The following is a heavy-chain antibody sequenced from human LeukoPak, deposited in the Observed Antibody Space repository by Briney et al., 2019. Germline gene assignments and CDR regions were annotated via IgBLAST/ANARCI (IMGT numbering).Heavy chain of an antibody. J-gene: IGHJ4*02. CDR1: EFTFSYSW. Sequence: GGSLRLSCAASEFTFSYSWISWVRQAPGKGLEWVANINQDGSEKNYVDSLKGRFTISRDNAKNSLYLQMNSLRAEDTAVYYCARRYYGAFDYWGQGTLVTVSS. CDR3: ARRYYGAFDY. V-gene: IGHV3-7*05. CDR2: INQDGSEK. D-gene: IGHD4/OR15-4a*01.